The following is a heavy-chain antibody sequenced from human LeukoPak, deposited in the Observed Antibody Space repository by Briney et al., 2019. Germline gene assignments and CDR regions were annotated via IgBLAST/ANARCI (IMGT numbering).Heavy chain of an antibody. CDR1: GGTFSSYA. CDR2: IIPIFGTA. CDR3: AREANYYDSSGYIDY. Sequence: ASVKVSCKASGGTFSSYAISWVRQAPGQGLEWMGGIIPIFGTANYAQKFQGRVTMTTDMSTSTVYMELSSLRSEDTAVYYCAREANYYDSSGYIDYWGQGTLVTVSS. D-gene: IGHD3-22*01. J-gene: IGHJ4*02. V-gene: IGHV1-69*05.